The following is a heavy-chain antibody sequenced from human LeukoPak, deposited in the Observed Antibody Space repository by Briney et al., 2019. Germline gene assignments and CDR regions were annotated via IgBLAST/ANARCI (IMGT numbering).Heavy chain of an antibody. Sequence: PGGSLRLSCAASGFTFSDYYMSWIRQAPGKGLEWDSYISSSGSTIYYADSVKGRFTISRDNAKNSLYLQMNSLRAEDTAVCYCARAACGGDCYSGFDYWGQGTLVTVSS. V-gene: IGHV3-11*04. D-gene: IGHD2-21*01. CDR1: GFTFSDYY. CDR2: ISSSGSTI. J-gene: IGHJ4*02. CDR3: ARAACGGDCYSGFDY.